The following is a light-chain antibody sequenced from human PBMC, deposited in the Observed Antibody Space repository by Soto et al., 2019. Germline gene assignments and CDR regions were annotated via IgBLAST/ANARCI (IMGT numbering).Light chain of an antibody. J-gene: IGLJ3*02. V-gene: IGLV1-51*01. Sequence: QSVLTQPTSVSAAPGQRVTISCSGSSSNIGSNYVSWYQQFPGTAPRLLIYDNNKRPSGIPDRFSGSMSGASASLGITGLQCGGEADYYCGPWDTSLSDGRAVFGGGTKVTVL. CDR3: GPWDTSLSDGRAV. CDR2: DNN. CDR1: SSNIGSNY.